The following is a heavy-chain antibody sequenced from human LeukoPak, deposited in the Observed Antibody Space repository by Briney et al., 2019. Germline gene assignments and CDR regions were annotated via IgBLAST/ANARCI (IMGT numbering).Heavy chain of an antibody. Sequence: GESLKISCKASGYSFPNFWIGWVRQTPGKGLEWMGVIYPGASDVRYSPSFQGEVTISADKSTTTAYLQWSSLKASDTAMYYCARRSQQLIGAFFDYWGQGTLVTVSS. D-gene: IGHD6-13*01. CDR3: ARRSQQLIGAFFDY. CDR2: IYPGASDV. CDR1: GYSFPNFW. V-gene: IGHV5-51*01. J-gene: IGHJ4*02.